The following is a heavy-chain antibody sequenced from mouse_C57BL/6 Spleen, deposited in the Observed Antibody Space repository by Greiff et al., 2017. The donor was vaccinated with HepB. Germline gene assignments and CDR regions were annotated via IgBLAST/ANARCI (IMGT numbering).Heavy chain of an antibody. CDR3: AREGRLGY. CDR2: INPSTGGT. Sequence: EVQRVESGPELVKPGASVKISCKASGYSFTGYYMNWVKQSPEKSLEWIGEINPSTGGTTYNQKFKAKATLTVDKSSSTAYMQLKSLTSEDSAVYYCAREGRLGYWGQGTTLTVSS. V-gene: IGHV1-42*01. J-gene: IGHJ2*01. CDR1: GYSFTGYY.